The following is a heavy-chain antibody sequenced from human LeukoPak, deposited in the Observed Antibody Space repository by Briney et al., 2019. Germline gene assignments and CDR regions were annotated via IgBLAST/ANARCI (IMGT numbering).Heavy chain of an antibody. Sequence: ASVKVSCKASEYTFSSYAMNWVRQAPGQGLEWMGWINTNTGNPTYAPGFTGRFVFSLDTSVSTAYLQISSLKAEDTAVYYCARDFGAPYYDSSGYYFGFDYWGQGTLVTVSS. V-gene: IGHV7-4-1*02. CDR1: EYTFSSYA. CDR2: INTNTGNP. CDR3: ARDFGAPYYDSSGYYFGFDY. D-gene: IGHD3-22*01. J-gene: IGHJ4*02.